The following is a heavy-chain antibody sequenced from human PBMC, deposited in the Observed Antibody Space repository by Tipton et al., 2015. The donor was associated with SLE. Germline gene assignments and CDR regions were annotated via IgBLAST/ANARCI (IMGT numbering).Heavy chain of an antibody. CDR2: IRYDGSNK. D-gene: IGHD6-6*01. V-gene: IGHV3-30*02. J-gene: IGHJ4*02. CDR1: GFTFSTYG. CDR3: ATQLVDYFDY. Sequence: SLRLSCAASGFTFSTYGMHWVRQAPGKGLEWVAFIRYDGSNKNYADSVKGRFTISRDNSKNTLYLQMNGLRAEDTAVYYCATQLVDYFDYWGQGTLVTVSS.